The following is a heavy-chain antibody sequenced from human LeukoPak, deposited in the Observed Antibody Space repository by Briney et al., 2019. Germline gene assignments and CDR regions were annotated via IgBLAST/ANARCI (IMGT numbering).Heavy chain of an antibody. Sequence: SETLSLTCTVSGGSISSYFWNWIRQPPGKGLEWIGYIHSSGSTNYNPSLKSRITISLDTSKNQFSLKLSSVTAADTAVYYCARETRWLSNYFDYWGQGTLVTVSS. V-gene: IGHV4-59*12. CDR1: GGSISSYF. D-gene: IGHD3-22*01. J-gene: IGHJ4*02. CDR2: IHSSGST. CDR3: ARETRWLSNYFDY.